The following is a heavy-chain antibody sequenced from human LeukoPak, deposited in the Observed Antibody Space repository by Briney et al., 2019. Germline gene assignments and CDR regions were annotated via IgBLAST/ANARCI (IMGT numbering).Heavy chain of an antibody. CDR1: GGTFSSYA. Sequence: SVKVSCKASGGTFSSYAISWVRQAPGQGLEWMGRIIPIFGTANYAQKFQGRVTITTDESTSTAYMELSSLRSEDTAVYYCATDLRYSSSWYKFDYWGQGTLVTVSS. J-gene: IGHJ4*02. CDR3: ATDLRYSSSWYKFDY. CDR2: IIPIFGTA. V-gene: IGHV1-69*05. D-gene: IGHD6-13*01.